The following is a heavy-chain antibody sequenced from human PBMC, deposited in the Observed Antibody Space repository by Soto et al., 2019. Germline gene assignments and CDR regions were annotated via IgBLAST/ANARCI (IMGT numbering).Heavy chain of an antibody. CDR2: INPNSGGT. J-gene: IGHJ6*02. CDR3: ARDGITSWGLHRMDV. Sequence: ASLKVSCKASGYTFTGYYMHCVRQAPGQGLEWMGWINPNSGGTNYAQKFQGRVTMTRDTSISTAYMELSRLRSDDTAVYYCARDGITSWGLHRMDVWGQGTTVTVSS. D-gene: IGHD3-16*01. V-gene: IGHV1-2*02. CDR1: GYTFTGYY.